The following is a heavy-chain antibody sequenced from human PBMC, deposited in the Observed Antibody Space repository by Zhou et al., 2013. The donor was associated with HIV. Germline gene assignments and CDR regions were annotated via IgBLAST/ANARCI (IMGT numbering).Heavy chain of an antibody. CDR1: GYNFIDYS. CDR2: MKPSRGAV. D-gene: IGHD2-21*01. J-gene: IGHJ1*01. Sequence: QVRLVQSGAVMRKPGSSVRISCETFGYNFIDYSIHWVRHVRGKGLEWMGWMKPSRGAVNYARNFQGRVTMTRQFSFDDTADYYCVRRAVCDHCGNFHFQHWGQGTLVVVSS. CDR3: HFQH. V-gene: IGHV1-2*02.